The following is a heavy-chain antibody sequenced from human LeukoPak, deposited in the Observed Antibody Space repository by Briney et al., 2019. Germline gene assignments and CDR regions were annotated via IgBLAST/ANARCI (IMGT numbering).Heavy chain of an antibody. CDR3: ARVKIMGTPYFDY. Sequence: SETLSLTCTVSGGSISSSYWSWIRQPPGKGLEWIGYIYYSGSTNYNPSLKSRVTISVDTSKNQFSLNLSSVTAADTAVYYCARVKIMGTPYFDYWGQGTLDTVSS. CDR2: IYYSGST. J-gene: IGHJ4*02. D-gene: IGHD4-23*01. V-gene: IGHV4-59*08. CDR1: GGSISSSY.